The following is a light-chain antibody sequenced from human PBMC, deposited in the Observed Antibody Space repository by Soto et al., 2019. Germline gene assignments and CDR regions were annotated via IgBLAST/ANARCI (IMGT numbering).Light chain of an antibody. CDR2: GAS. CDR3: QQYNNWPIT. CDR1: QSVSSY. V-gene: IGKV3D-15*01. Sequence: EIVLTQSPGTLSLSPGERATLSCRASQSVSSYLAWYQQKPGQAPTVVIYGASSRATGMPDRFSGSGSGTDFTLTISSLQSEDFAVYYCQQYNNWPITFGQGTRLEIK. J-gene: IGKJ5*01.